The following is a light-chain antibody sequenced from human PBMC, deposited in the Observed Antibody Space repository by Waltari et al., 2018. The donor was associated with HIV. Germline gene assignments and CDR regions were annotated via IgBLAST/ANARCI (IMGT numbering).Light chain of an antibody. CDR2: EVT. V-gene: IGLV2-23*02. CDR3: CSYAGSSAFV. CDR1: SSDVGSYNL. J-gene: IGLJ1*01. Sequence: QSALTQPASVSGSPGQSITISCTGTSSDVGSYNLVSWYQHHPGKAPKLMIFEVTKRPVGVSNRFSGSKSGNTASLTISGLQADDEADYYCCSYAGSSAFVFGTGTKVTVL.